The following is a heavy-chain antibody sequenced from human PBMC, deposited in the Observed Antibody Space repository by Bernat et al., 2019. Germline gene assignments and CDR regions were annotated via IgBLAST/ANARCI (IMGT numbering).Heavy chain of an antibody. CDR3: ARESSDVDTAMAPLLDSMGFDP. CDR2: IWYDGSNK. Sequence: QVQLVESGGGVVQPGRSLRLSCAASGFTFSSYGMHWVRQAPGKGLEWVAVIWYDGSNKYYADSVKGRCTISRDNSKNTLYLQMNSLRAEDTAVYSCARESSDVDTAMAPLLDSMGFDPWGQGTLVTVSS. J-gene: IGHJ5*02. D-gene: IGHD5-18*01. V-gene: IGHV3-33*01. CDR1: GFTFSSYG.